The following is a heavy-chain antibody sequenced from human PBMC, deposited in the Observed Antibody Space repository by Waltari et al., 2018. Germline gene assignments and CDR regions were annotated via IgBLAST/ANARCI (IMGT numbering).Heavy chain of an antibody. CDR2: IYHSGST. CDR1: GYSISSGYY. V-gene: IGHV4-38-2*01. Sequence: QVQLQESGPGLVKSSETLSLTCAVSGYSISSGYYWGWIRQPPGKGLEWIGSIYHSGSTYYNPSLKSRVTISRDNSKNTLYLQMNSLRAEDTAVYYCARAPWEGHGDYWGQGTLVIVSS. J-gene: IGHJ4*02. CDR3: ARAPWEGHGDY. D-gene: IGHD1-26*01.